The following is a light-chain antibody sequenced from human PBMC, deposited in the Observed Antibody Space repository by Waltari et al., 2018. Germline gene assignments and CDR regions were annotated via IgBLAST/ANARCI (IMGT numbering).Light chain of an antibody. CDR2: GNRDGSH. CDR3: QTWDTDIVV. V-gene: IGLV4-69*01. CDR1: SGHGSYA. Sequence: QLVVTQSPSASASLGASVKLTCTLSSGHGSYAIAWHQQQPEKGPRFLLRGNRDGSHNKGDGIPGRFSGSSSGAERYLIISGLQSEDEADYYCQTWDTDIVVFGGGTKLTV. J-gene: IGLJ2*01.